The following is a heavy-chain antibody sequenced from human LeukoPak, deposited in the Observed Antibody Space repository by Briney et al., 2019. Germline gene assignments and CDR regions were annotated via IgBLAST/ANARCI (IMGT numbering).Heavy chain of an antibody. CDR2: ISGSGGST. V-gene: IGHV3-23*01. CDR1: GFTFSSYA. Sequence: GGSLKLSCAASGFTFSSYAMSWVRQAPGKGLEWVSAISGSGGSTYYADSVKGRFTNSRDNSKNTLYLQMNSLRAEDTAVYYCAKGCRHYDFWSGYYPTDLFYFDYWGQGTLVTVSS. CDR3: AKGCRHYDFWSGYYPTDLFYFDY. J-gene: IGHJ4*02. D-gene: IGHD3-3*01.